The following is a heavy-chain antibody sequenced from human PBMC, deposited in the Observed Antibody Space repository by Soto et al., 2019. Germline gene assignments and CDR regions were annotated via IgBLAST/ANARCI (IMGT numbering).Heavy chain of an antibody. CDR3: ARGGVYDILSY. V-gene: IGHV4-34*01. CDR2: INHSGST. D-gene: IGHD3-9*01. CDR1: GGSFSGYY. J-gene: IGHJ4*02. Sequence: SLTCAVYGGSFSGYYWSWIRQPPGKGLEWIGEINHSGSTNYNPSLKSRVTISVDTSKNQFSLKLSSVTAADTAVYYCARGGVYDILSYWGQGTLVTVSS.